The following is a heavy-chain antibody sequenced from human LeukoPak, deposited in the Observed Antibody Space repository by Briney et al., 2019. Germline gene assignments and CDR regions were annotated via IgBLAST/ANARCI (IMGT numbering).Heavy chain of an antibody. D-gene: IGHD7-27*01. V-gene: IGHV3-23*01. CDR3: AKDLTGGFDY. CDR2: ISGSGGST. CDR1: GFTFSDYY. Sequence: GGSLRLSCAASGFTFSDYYMSWVRQAPGKGLEWVSAISGSGGSTYYADSVKGRFTISRDNSKNTLYLQMNSLRAEDTAVYYCAKDLTGGFDYWGQGTLVTVSS. J-gene: IGHJ4*02.